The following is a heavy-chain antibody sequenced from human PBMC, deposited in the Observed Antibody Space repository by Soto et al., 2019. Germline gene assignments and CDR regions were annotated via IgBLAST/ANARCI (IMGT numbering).Heavy chain of an antibody. Sequence: QVQLVQSGAEVKKPGSSVKVSCKASGGTFSSYAISWVRQAPGQGLEWIGGIIPIFGTANYAQKFQGRVTITADESTSTAYMELSSLRSEDTAVYYCARQKGDNKWELLQHDAFDIWGQGTMVTVSS. CDR3: ARQKGDNKWELLQHDAFDI. J-gene: IGHJ3*02. D-gene: IGHD1-26*01. CDR1: GGTFSSYA. V-gene: IGHV1-69*01. CDR2: IIPIFGTA.